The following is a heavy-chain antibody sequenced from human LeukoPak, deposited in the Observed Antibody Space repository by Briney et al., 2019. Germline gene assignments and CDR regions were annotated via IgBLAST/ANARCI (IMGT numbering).Heavy chain of an antibody. Sequence: RPSVNVSCKASGYTFTSYSINWVRQAPGQGLEWMGWISAYNGNTKYAQKVQGRVTMTTDTSTSTAYMELRSLRSDDTAVYYCARGLGGSGSYSLTFDYWGQGTLLTVSS. D-gene: IGHD1-26*01. V-gene: IGHV1-18*01. CDR3: ARGLGGSGSYSLTFDY. CDR1: GYTFTSYS. J-gene: IGHJ4*02. CDR2: ISAYNGNT.